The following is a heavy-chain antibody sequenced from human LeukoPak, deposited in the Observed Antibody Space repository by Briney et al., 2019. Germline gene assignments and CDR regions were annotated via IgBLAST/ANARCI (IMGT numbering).Heavy chain of an antibody. Sequence: SETLSLTCTVSGGSISNSNYYWGSIRQPPGKGLEWIGTIYYSGDTYYNPSLESRAPISVDTSKNRFSLKLNSVTAADTAVYFCARHENIIIVPTAHAFDYWGQGTLVTVSS. CDR1: GGSISNSNYY. J-gene: IGHJ4*02. D-gene: IGHD2/OR15-2a*01. CDR3: ARHENIIIVPTAHAFDY. V-gene: IGHV4-39*01. CDR2: IYYSGDT.